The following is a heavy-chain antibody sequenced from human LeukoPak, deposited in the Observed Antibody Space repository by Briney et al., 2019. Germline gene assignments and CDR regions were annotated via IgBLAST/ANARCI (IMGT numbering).Heavy chain of an antibody. CDR3: AREAYGDYYFVS. Sequence: PSHSLPLAWTLAAGSISINYWSSIRHPAGKWPGWIGRIYSSGRPTSNPSLKTRASMSVDTSKKQFSINLSSVSATHTPVFYCAREAYGDYYFVSWGLGTLVTVSS. D-gene: IGHD4-17*01. CDR1: AGSISINY. J-gene: IGHJ4*02. V-gene: IGHV4-4*07. CDR2: IYSSGRP.